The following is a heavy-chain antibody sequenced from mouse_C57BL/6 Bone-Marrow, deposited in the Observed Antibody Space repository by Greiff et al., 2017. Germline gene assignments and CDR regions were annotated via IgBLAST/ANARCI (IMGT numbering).Heavy chain of an antibody. CDR3: ARLLLRYFDV. V-gene: IGHV5-17*01. J-gene: IGHJ1*03. D-gene: IGHD1-1*01. CDR2: ISSGSSTI. CDR1: GFTFSDYG. Sequence: EVKLVESGGGLVKPGGSLKLSCAASGFTFSDYGMHWVRQAPGKGLEWVAYISSGSSTIYYADTVTGRFTISRDNAKNPLFLQMTSLRSEDTAMYYCARLLLRYFDVWGTGTTVTVSS.